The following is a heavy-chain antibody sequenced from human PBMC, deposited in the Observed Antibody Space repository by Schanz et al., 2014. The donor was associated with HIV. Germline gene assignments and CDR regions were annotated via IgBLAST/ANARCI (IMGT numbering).Heavy chain of an antibody. J-gene: IGHJ4*02. CDR3: AKVTPLRCLDY. CDR1: GFTFSSYA. CDR2: IWYDATNE. Sequence: QEQVVESGGGVVQPGRSLRLACAASGFTFSSYAMHWVRQAPGTGLEWVAVIWYDATNEYYADSVKGRFTISRDNSKNTLYLQMNSLRAEDTAVYYCAKVTPLRCLDYWGQGTLVTVSS. D-gene: IGHD4-17*01. V-gene: IGHV3-33*06.